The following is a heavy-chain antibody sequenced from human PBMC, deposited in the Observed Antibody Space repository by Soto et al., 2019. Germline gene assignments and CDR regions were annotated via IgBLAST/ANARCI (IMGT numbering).Heavy chain of an antibody. V-gene: IGHV4-31*03. D-gene: IGHD1-26*01. CDR3: ARDKSGSPLGSYYFDY. J-gene: IGHJ4*02. CDR1: GGSISSGGYY. Sequence: QVQLQESGPGLVKPSQTLSLTCTVSGGSISSGGYYWSWIRQHPGKGLEWIGYIYYSGSTYYNPSRKSRVTISVDTSKNQFSLKLSSVTAADTAVYYCARDKSGSPLGSYYFDYWGQGTLVTVSS. CDR2: IYYSGST.